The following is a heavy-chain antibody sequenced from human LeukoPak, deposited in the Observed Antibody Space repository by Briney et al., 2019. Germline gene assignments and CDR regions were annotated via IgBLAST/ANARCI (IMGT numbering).Heavy chain of an antibody. CDR1: GGSFSGHY. Sequence: SETLSLTCSVYGGSFSGHYWSWFRQLPGKGLEWIGEINHSGNTKYKPSLKSRVTTSVDTSKNQFSLNLSSVTAADTAVYYRARYVVVTAKYYFDYWGQGTLVTVSS. CDR3: ARYVVVTAKYYFDY. CDR2: INHSGNT. D-gene: IGHD2-21*02. J-gene: IGHJ4*02. V-gene: IGHV4-34*01.